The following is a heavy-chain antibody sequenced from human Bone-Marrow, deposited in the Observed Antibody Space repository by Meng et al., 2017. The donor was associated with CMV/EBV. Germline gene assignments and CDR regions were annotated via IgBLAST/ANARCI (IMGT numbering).Heavy chain of an antibody. CDR3: ARALSRGRAFDI. D-gene: IGHD2-15*01. Sequence: SQTLSLTCAVYGGSFSGYYWSWIRQPPGKGLEWIGEINHSGSTNYNPSLKSRVTISVDTSKNQFSLKLSSVTAADTAVYYCARALSRGRAFDIWGQGTMVTVSS. CDR2: INHSGST. CDR1: GGSFSGYY. J-gene: IGHJ3*02. V-gene: IGHV4-34*01.